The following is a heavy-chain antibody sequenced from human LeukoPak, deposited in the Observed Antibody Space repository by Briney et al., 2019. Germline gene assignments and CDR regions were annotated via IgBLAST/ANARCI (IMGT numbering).Heavy chain of an antibody. V-gene: IGHV1-18*01. CDR2: ISAYNGNT. J-gene: IGHJ5*02. Sequence: ASVKVSCKASGYTFTSYGISWVRQAPGQGLEWMGWISAYNGNTNYAQKLQGRVTMTTDTSTSTAYMELRSLRSDDTAVYYCARGGAATGIPFSWFAPGGKGTRVTVSS. CDR3: ARGGAATGIPFSWFAP. D-gene: IGHD6-13*01. CDR1: GYTFTSYG.